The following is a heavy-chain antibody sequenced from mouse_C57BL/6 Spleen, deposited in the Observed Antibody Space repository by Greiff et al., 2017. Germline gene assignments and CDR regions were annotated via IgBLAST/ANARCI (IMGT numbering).Heavy chain of an antibody. CDR2: IDPSDSET. D-gene: IGHD3-2*02. V-gene: IGHV1-52*01. J-gene: IGHJ3*01. CDR1: GYTFTSYW. CDR3: ARAETAQATLAY. Sequence: QVQLQQPGAELVRPGSSVKLSCKASGYTFTSYWMHWVKQRPIQGLEWIGNIDPSDSETHYNQKFKDKATLTVDKSSSTAYMQVSSLTSEDSAVYYCARAETAQATLAYWGQGTLVTVSA.